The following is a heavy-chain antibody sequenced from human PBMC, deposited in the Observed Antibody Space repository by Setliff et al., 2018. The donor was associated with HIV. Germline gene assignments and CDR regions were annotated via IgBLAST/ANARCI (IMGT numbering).Heavy chain of an antibody. V-gene: IGHV3-23*01. Sequence: PGGSLRLSCAASGFTFDDYVMSWVRQVPGKGLEWVSVISANGGSTYSADSVKGRFTISRDNTKNTVYLQMNSLRAEDTAVYFCAKDVMQGGWGSLSYFDSWGQGTLVTVSS. J-gene: IGHJ4*02. CDR1: GFTFDDYV. D-gene: IGHD3-16*01. CDR2: ISANGGST. CDR3: AKDVMQGGWGSLSYFDS.